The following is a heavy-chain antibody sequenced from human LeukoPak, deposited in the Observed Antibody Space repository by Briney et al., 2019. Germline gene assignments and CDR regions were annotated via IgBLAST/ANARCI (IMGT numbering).Heavy chain of an antibody. CDR2: ISTTGGYT. D-gene: IGHD5-24*01. CDR3: AKKPATIKFPFDI. J-gene: IGHJ4*02. CDR1: GFSFSSFA. Sequence: GGSLRLSCAASGFSFSSFAMSWVRQAPGKGLEWVSAISTTGGYTEDADSVKGRLTISRDNSQNTLFLQMHSLRAEDTAVYYCAKKPATIKFPFDIWGQGTLVTVSP. V-gene: IGHV3-23*01.